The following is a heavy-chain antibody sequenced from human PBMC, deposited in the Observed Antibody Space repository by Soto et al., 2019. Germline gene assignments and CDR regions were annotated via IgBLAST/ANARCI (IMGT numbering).Heavy chain of an antibody. CDR1: GFTFSDSY. CDR2: ITFSGNTV. Sequence: QVQLVESGGGLVKPGGSLRLSCAASGFTFSDSYMSWIRQAPGKGLEWISYITFSGNTVYYADSLKGRFTIYRDNAKNSLYLQMNRLRAEDTAVYYCARVSWREKYGMDVWGQGTTVTVSS. CDR3: ARVSWREKYGMDV. V-gene: IGHV3-11*01. J-gene: IGHJ6*02.